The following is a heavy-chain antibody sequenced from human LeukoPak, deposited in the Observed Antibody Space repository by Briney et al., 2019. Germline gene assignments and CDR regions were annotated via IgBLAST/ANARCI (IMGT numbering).Heavy chain of an antibody. D-gene: IGHD3-22*01. CDR2: ISGSGVST. V-gene: IGHV3-23*01. CDR1: GFTFSSYA. CDR3: AKDRKGDYYDSSGYYYYFDY. J-gene: IGHJ4*02. Sequence: GGPLRLSCAASGFTFSSYAMSWVRQAPGKGLEWVSSISGSGVSTYYADSVKGRFTISRDNSKNTLYLQMNSLRAEDTAVYYCAKDRKGDYYDSSGYYYYFDYWGQGTLVTVSS.